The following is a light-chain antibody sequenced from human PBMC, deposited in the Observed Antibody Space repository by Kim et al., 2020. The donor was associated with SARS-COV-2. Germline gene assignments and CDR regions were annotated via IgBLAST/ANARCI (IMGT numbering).Light chain of an antibody. V-gene: IGLV3-9*01. Sequence: ALGQTARITGGGNNIGSKNVHWYQQKPGQAPVLVIYRDSNRPSGIPERFSGSNSGNTATLTISRAQAGDGADYYCQVWDSSSGWVFGGGTQLTVL. J-gene: IGLJ3*02. CDR3: QVWDSSSGWV. CDR2: RDS. CDR1: NIGSKN.